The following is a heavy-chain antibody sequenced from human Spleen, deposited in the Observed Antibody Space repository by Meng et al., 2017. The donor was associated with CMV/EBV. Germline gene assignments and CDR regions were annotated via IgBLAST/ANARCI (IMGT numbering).Heavy chain of an antibody. D-gene: IGHD1-20*01. Sequence: SGCTFSSYASSWVRQAPGQGLEWMGGIIPIFGSPNYAQRLEGRMTITTDESTSTAYMELSSLRSEDTAVYYCARGDNWSPTPLPLDYWGQGTLVTVSS. V-gene: IGHV1-69*05. CDR1: GCTFSSYA. CDR3: ARGDNWSPTPLPLDY. J-gene: IGHJ4*02. CDR2: IIPIFGSP.